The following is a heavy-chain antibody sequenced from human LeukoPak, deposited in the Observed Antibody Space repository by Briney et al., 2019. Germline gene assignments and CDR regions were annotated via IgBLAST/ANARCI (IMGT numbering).Heavy chain of an antibody. CDR1: GDSISTYH. CDR2: MQSTGNS. J-gene: IGHJ4*02. V-gene: IGHV4-59*01. Sequence: SETLSLTCKVPGDSISTYHWNWIRKPPGRGLEWIGYMQSTGNSNYNPSLKSRVSMSVDTSKNRTVLNLNSVTAANTAEYYCARDKRHSYGRYFDHWGQGLLVTVSS. D-gene: IGHD5-18*01. CDR3: ARDKRHSYGRYFDH.